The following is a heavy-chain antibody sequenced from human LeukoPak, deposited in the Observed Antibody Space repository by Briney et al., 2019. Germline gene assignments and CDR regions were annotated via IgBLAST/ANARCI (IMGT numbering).Heavy chain of an antibody. CDR2: ISFDGTTQ. D-gene: IGHD4-23*01. Sequence: GGSLRLSCAASGFTFSNFGLHWVRQAPGKGLEWVAVISFDGTTQYYANSVKGRFTISRDNSKNTLYLQMNSLRADDTAVYYCAKGVDYGGNPDYWGQGTLATISS. CDR3: AKGVDYGGNPDY. CDR1: GFTFSNFG. V-gene: IGHV3-30*18. J-gene: IGHJ4*02.